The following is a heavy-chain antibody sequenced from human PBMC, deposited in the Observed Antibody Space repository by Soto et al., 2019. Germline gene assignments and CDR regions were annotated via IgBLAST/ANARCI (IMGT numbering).Heavy chain of an antibody. V-gene: IGHV4-39*01. CDR1: GGSISSSSYY. Sequence: QLQLQESGPGLVKPSETLSLTCTVSGGSISSSSYYWGWIRQPPGKGLEWIGSIYYSGSTYYNPSLKRRVTISVDTSKNQFSLKLSSVTAADTAVYYCARHPRAVAGPLYYFDYWGQGTLVTVSS. CDR2: IYYSGST. CDR3: ARHPRAVAGPLYYFDY. J-gene: IGHJ4*02. D-gene: IGHD6-19*01.